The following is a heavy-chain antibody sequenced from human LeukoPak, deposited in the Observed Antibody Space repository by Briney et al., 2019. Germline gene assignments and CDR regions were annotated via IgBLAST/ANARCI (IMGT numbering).Heavy chain of an antibody. CDR3: ARETSKVVVAASQDYYYYGMDV. D-gene: IGHD2-15*01. J-gene: IGHJ6*02. CDR2: INTNTGNP. Sequence: ASVKVSCKASGYTFTSYAMNWVRQAPGQGLEWMGRINTNTGNPTYAQGFTGRFVFSLDTSVSTAYLQISSLKAEDTAVYYCARETSKVVVAASQDYYYYGMDVWGQGTTVTVSS. V-gene: IGHV7-4-1*02. CDR1: GYTFTSYA.